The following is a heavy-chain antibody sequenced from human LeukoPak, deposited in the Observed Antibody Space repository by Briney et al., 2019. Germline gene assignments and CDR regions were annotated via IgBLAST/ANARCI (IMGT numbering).Heavy chain of an antibody. CDR1: GYTFTCYY. J-gene: IGHJ4*02. Sequence: ASVKVSCKASGYTFTCYYMHWVRQAPAQGLEWMGWTNPSGGGTSYAQKFQGRLTMTRDTSTTTVYMELSSLRSEDTAMYYCEREIGPRQLHLWGSAFDWGGQGTLVTVSA. CDR2: TNPSGGGT. V-gene: IGHV1-46*01. D-gene: IGHD5-18*01. CDR3: EREIGPRQLHLWGSAFDW.